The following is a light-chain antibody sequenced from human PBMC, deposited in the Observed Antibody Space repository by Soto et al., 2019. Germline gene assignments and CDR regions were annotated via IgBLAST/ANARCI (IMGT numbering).Light chain of an antibody. CDR1: ENIARY. CDR2: AAS. CDR3: QQSYSNPRS. J-gene: IGKJ1*01. V-gene: IGKV1-39*01. Sequence: DIQMTQSPSSLSASVGDRVTITCRASENIARYLNWYQQRPGKAPELLISAASSLQSGVPSRFSGGGSGTDFTLTIRGLQSEYFATYYCQQSYSNPRSFGQGTKVEIK.